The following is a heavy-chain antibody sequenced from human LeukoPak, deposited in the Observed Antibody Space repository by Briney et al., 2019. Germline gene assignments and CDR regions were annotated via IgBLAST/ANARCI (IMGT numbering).Heavy chain of an antibody. V-gene: IGHV1-2*02. CDR3: ARASSSPQDNWFDP. D-gene: IGHD6-19*01. CDR1: GYTFTGYY. J-gene: IGHJ5*02. CDR2: INPNSGGT. Sequence: SVRVSCKASGYTFTGYYMHWVRQAPGQGLEWMGWINPNSGGTNYAQKFQGRVTMTRDTSISTAYMELSSLRSDDTAVYYCARASSSPQDNWFDPWGQGTLVTVSS.